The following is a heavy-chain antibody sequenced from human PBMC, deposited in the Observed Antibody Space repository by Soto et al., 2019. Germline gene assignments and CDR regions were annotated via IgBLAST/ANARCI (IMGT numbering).Heavy chain of an antibody. Sequence: QVQLVQSGAEVKKPGASVKVSCKASGYTFTGYYMHWVRQAPGQGLEWMGWINPNSGGTNYAQKFQGRVTMTRDTSISTAYMELSRLRPDDTAVYYCARDALVVVVAAIEHGMDVWGQGTTVTVSS. D-gene: IGHD2-15*01. J-gene: IGHJ6*02. V-gene: IGHV1-2*02. CDR2: INPNSGGT. CDR3: ARDALVVVVAAIEHGMDV. CDR1: GYTFTGYY.